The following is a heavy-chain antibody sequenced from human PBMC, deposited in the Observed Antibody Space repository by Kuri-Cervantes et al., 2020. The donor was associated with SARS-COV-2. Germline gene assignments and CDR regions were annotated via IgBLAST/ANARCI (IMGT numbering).Heavy chain of an antibody. D-gene: IGHD3-3*01. J-gene: IGHJ4*02. CDR2: IKQDGSEK. CDR3: ARKRNNYDFWSGPIYYFDY. Sequence: GGSLRLSCAASGFTFSSYWMSWVRQAPGKGLEWVANIKQDGSEKYYVDSVKGRFTISRDNAKNSLYLQMNSLRAEDTAVYYCARKRNNYDFWSGPIYYFDYWGRGTLVTVSS. CDR1: GFTFSSYW. V-gene: IGHV3-7*01.